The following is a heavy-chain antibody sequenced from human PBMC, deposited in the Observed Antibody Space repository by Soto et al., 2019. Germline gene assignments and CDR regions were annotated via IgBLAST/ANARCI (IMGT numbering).Heavy chain of an antibody. V-gene: IGHV1-3*01. D-gene: IGHD4-17*01. Sequence: ASVKVSCKASAYTHWVRQAPGQRLEWMGWINAGNGNTKYSQKFQGRVTIIRDTSAGTVYMELSSLRSADTAVYYCARGPNGDYSHFDYWGQGTLVTVSS. CDR3: ARGPNGDYSHFDY. CDR1: AYT. CDR2: INAGNGNT. J-gene: IGHJ4*02.